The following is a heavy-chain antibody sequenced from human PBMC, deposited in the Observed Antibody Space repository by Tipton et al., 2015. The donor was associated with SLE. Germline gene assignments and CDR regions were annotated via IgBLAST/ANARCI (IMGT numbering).Heavy chain of an antibody. V-gene: IGHV3-30*18. J-gene: IGHJ6*03. CDR2: IWYDGINK. CDR3: AKKVPAHGGYCMDV. Sequence: SLRLSCAASGFTFSSYGMHWVRQAPGKGPEWVAVIWYDGINKYYADSVKGRFTISRDNSKNTLYLQMNSLRAEDTAVYYCAKKVPAHGGYCMDVWGKGTTVPISS. D-gene: IGHD2-2*01. CDR1: GFTFSSYG.